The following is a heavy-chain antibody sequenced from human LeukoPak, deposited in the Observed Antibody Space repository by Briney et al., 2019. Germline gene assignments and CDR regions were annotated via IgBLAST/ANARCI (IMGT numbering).Heavy chain of an antibody. CDR2: FYHSGT. J-gene: IGHJ4*02. CDR1: GDSMSTSY. Sequence: SETLSLTCTVSGDSMSTSYWSWIRQPLGKGLEWIGYFYHSGTDYNPSLKSRVTISGDMSNNQFSLKLSSVTAADTAIYYCARGWRGDHFDYWGQGTLVTVAS. D-gene: IGHD3-16*01. CDR3: ARGWRGDHFDY. V-gene: IGHV4-59*01.